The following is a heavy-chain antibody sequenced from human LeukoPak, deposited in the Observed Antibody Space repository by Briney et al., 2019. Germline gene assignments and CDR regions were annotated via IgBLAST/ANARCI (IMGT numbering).Heavy chain of an antibody. Sequence: ASVKVSCKASGGTFSSYAISWVRQAPGQGLEWMGWMNPNSGNTGYAQKFQGRVTITRNTSISTAYMELSSLRSEDTAVYYCVRALSGSYYSLDYWGQGTLVTVSS. CDR1: GGTFSSYA. CDR2: MNPNSGNT. V-gene: IGHV1-8*03. J-gene: IGHJ4*02. D-gene: IGHD1-26*01. CDR3: VRALSGSYYSLDY.